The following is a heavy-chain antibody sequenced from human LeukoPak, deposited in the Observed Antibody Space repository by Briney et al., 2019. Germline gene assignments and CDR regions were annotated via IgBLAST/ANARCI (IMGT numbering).Heavy chain of an antibody. D-gene: IGHD2-2*01. V-gene: IGHV4-4*07. CDR2: IHTSGST. CDR1: GGSISTYY. Sequence: SETLSLTCTVSGGSISTYYWSWIRQSAGKGLEWIGRIHTSGSTDYNPSLRSRVTMSVDTSKNQFSLKLSSVTAADTAVYYCARDYSVRYCSSTSCSRVPYYFDYWGQGTLVTVSS. CDR3: ARDYSVRYCSSTSCSRVPYYFDY. J-gene: IGHJ4*02.